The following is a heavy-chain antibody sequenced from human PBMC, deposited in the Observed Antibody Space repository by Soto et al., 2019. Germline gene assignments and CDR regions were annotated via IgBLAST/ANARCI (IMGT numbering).Heavy chain of an antibody. CDR2: IIPIFGTA. D-gene: IGHD5-18*01. CDR1: GGTFSSCA. CDR3: ARGRVGGDTAMVTAYYYGMDV. Sequence: ASVKVSCKASGGTFSSCAISWVRQAPGQGLEWMGGIIPIFGTANYAQKFQGRVTITADESTSTAYMELSSLRSEDTAVYYCARGRVGGDTAMVTAYYYGMDVWGQGTTVTVSS. J-gene: IGHJ6*02. V-gene: IGHV1-69*13.